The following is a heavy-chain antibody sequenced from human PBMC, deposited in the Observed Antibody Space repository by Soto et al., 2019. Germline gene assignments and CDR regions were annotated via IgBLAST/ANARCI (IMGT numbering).Heavy chain of an antibody. CDR1: GGSFSGYY. Sequence: SETLSLPCAVYGGSFSGYYWSWIRQPPGKGLEWIGEINHSGSTNYNPSLKSRVTISVDTSKNQFSLKLSSVTAADTAVYYCARGRSGGSCYSVFTSCGLTFDYWGQGTLVTVSS. CDR2: INHSGST. D-gene: IGHD2-15*01. V-gene: IGHV4-34*01. J-gene: IGHJ4*02. CDR3: ARGRSGGSCYSVFTSCGLTFDY.